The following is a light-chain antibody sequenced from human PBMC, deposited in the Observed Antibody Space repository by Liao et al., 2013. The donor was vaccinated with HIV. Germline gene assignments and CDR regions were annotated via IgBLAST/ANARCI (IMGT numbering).Light chain of an antibody. V-gene: IGLV3-25*03. Sequence: SYELTQPPSVSVSPGQTARITCSGDALPKQYAYWYQQQPGQAPVLVIYKDSERPSGIPERFSGSSSGTTVTLTISGVQAEDEADYYCQSVDSSGTYWVFGGGTKLTVL. CDR1: ALPKQY. CDR3: QSVDSSGTYWV. CDR2: KDS. J-gene: IGLJ3*02.